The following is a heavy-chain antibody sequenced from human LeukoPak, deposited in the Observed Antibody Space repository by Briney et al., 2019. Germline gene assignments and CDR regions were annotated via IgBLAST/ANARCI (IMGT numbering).Heavy chain of an antibody. CDR2: ISGYNGDT. D-gene: IGHD4-17*01. J-gene: IGHJ4*02. CDR1: GYTFTDYG. CDR3: ARKAYGDYAQNDY. Sequence: ASVKVSCKASGYTFTDYGINWVRQAPGQGLEWMGWISGYNGDTKYAQRLQGRVTMTTDTSTSTAHMELRSLRSDDTAVYYCARKAYGDYAQNDYWGQGTLVTVSS. V-gene: IGHV1-18*01.